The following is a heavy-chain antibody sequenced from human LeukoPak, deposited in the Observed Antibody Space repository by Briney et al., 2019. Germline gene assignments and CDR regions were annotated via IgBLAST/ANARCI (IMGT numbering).Heavy chain of an antibody. D-gene: IGHD3-10*01. CDR3: ATERSGIDAFDI. J-gene: IGHJ3*02. V-gene: IGHV1-8*01. CDR2: MNPNSGNT. Sequence: ASVKVSCKASGYTFTRYDINWLRQATGQGLEWLGWMNPNSGNTGYAQKFQGRVTMTRNTSISTAYMELSSLRSEDTAVYYCATERSGIDAFDIWGQGTRVTVSS. CDR1: GYTFTRYD.